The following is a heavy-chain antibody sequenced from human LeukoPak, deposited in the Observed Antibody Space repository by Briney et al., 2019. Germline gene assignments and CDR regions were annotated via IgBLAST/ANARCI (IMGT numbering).Heavy chain of an antibody. CDR1: GFTFSSYG. Sequence: GGSLRLSCAASGFTFSSYGMHWVRQAPGKGLVWVSRVNNDGSNTIYADSVKGRFTISRDNAKNTLYLQMNSLRAEDTAVYYCTRGSYGPDYWGQGTLVTVSS. J-gene: IGHJ4*02. CDR3: TRGSYGPDY. V-gene: IGHV3-74*01. CDR2: VNNDGSNT. D-gene: IGHD5-18*01.